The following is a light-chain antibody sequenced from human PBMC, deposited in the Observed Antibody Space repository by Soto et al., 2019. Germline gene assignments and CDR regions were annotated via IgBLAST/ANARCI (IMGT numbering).Light chain of an antibody. CDR1: QSVSSSY. CDR2: GAS. CDR3: QQRSNWPALT. Sequence: EIVLTQSPGTLSLSPGERATLSCRAIQSVSSSYLAWYQQKPGQAPRLLIYGASTRATGIPARFSGSGSGTDFTLTISSLEPEDFAVYYCQQRSNWPALTFGGGTKVDIK. V-gene: IGKV3D-20*02. J-gene: IGKJ4*01.